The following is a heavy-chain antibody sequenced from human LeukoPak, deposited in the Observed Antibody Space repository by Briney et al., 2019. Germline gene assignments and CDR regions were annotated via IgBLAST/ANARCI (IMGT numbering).Heavy chain of an antibody. V-gene: IGHV4-39*07. Sequence: YSGSTYYNPSLKSRVTISVDTSKNQFSLKLSSVTAADTAVYYCARGRILWFGELENWFDPWGQGTLVTVSS. J-gene: IGHJ5*02. D-gene: IGHD3-10*01. CDR3: ARGRILWFGELENWFDP. CDR2: YSGST.